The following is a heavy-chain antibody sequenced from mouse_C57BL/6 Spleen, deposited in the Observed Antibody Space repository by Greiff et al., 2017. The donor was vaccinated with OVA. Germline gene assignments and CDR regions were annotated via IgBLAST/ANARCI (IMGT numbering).Heavy chain of an antibody. V-gene: IGHV5-9-1*02. CDR2: ISSGGDYI. Sequence: EVKLVESGAGLVKPGGSLKLSCAASGFTFSSYAMSWVRQTPEKRLEWVAYISSGGDYIYYADTVKGRFTISRDNARNTLYLQMSSLKSEDTAMYYCTRVGGYYEGAMDYWGQGTSVTVSS. CDR3: TRVGGYYEGAMDY. D-gene: IGHD2-3*01. CDR1: GFTFSSYA. J-gene: IGHJ4*01.